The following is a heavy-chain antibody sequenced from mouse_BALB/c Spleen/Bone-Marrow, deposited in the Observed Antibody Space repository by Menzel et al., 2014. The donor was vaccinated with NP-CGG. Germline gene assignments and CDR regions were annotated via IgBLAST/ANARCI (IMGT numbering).Heavy chain of an antibody. CDR3: TTGFAY. CDR1: GFTFSNYW. V-gene: IGHV6-6*02. Sequence: EVQGVESGGGLVQPGGSMKLSCVASGFTFSNYWMNWVRQSPEKGLEWAAEIRLKSNDYATHYAESVKGRFTISRDDSKSSVYLQMNNLRAEDTGIYYCTTGFAYWGQGTLVTVSA. J-gene: IGHJ3*01. CDR2: IRLKSNDYAT.